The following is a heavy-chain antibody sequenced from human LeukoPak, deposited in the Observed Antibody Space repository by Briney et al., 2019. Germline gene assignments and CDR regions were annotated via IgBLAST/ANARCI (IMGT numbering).Heavy chain of an antibody. J-gene: IGHJ5*02. D-gene: IGHD3-10*01. CDR1: GDSVSSNSDA. V-gene: IGHV6-1*01. Sequence: SQTLSLTCAISGDSVSSNSDAWNWIRQSPSRGLEWLGRTYYRSKWYNDYAVSVKSRITINPDTSKNQFSLKLSSVTAADTAVYYCARERLLWPAYWFDPWGQGTLVTVSS. CDR2: TYYRSKWYN. CDR3: ARERLLWPAYWFDP.